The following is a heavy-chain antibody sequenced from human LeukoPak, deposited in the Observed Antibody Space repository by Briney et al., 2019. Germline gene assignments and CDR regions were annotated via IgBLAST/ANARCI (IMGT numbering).Heavy chain of an antibody. D-gene: IGHD2-15*01. Sequence: SVKVSCKASGGTFSSYAISWVRQAPGQGLEWMGGIIPIFGTANYAQKFQGRVTITTDESTSTAYMELSSLRSEDTAVYYCARENCSGGSCYNHFDYWGQGTLVTVSS. CDR2: IIPIFGTA. V-gene: IGHV1-69*05. CDR1: GGTFSSYA. J-gene: IGHJ4*02. CDR3: ARENCSGGSCYNHFDY.